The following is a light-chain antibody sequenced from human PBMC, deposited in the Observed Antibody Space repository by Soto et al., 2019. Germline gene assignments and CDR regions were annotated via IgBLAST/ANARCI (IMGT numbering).Light chain of an antibody. CDR3: SSYTSSSTLFYV. V-gene: IGLV2-14*01. CDR2: DVS. CDR1: SSDVGGYNY. Sequence: QSVLPQPASVSGSPGQSITISCTGTSSDVGGYNYVSWYQQHPGKAPKLMIYDVSNRPSGVSNRFSGSKSGNTASLTISGLQAEDEADYYCSSYTSSSTLFYVFGTG. J-gene: IGLJ1*01.